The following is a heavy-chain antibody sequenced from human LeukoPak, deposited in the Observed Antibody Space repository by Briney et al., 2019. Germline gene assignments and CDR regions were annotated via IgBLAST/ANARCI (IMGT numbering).Heavy chain of an antibody. CDR3: ARILSRVAGQRGDY. V-gene: IGHV1-2*02. CDR2: INPNSGGT. D-gene: IGHD6-19*01. J-gene: IGHJ4*02. CDR1: GYTFTGYY. Sequence: ASVKVSCKASGYTFTGYYMHWVRQAPGQGLEWMGWINPNSGGTNYAQKFQGRVTMTRDTSISTAYMELSSLRSDDTAVYYCARILSRVAGQRGDYWGQGTLVTVSS.